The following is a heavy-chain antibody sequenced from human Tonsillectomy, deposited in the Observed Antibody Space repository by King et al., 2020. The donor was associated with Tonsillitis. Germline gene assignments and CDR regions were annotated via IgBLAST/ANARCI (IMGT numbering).Heavy chain of an antibody. J-gene: IGHJ4*02. Sequence: QLQESGPGLVKPSETLSLTCTVSNGSMSGYYWSWLRQPPGKGLEWIGYIYHSGSTNDNPSLKSRVTISLDTSKNQFSLKLRSVTAADTAVYYCARQFYLDYWGQGTLVTVSS. CDR1: NGSMSGYY. CDR3: ARQFYLDY. CDR2: IYHSGST. V-gene: IGHV4-59*08.